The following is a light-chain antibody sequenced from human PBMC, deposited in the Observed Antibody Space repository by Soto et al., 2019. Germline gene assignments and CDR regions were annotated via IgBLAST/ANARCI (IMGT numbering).Light chain of an antibody. CDR1: QGIRND. V-gene: IGKV1-6*01. Sequence: SQMTQSPSTLPASVGDRVTITCRASQGIRNDLGWYQQKPGKAPKLLIYAASSLQSGVPSRFSGSGSGTDFTLTISSLQPEDFATYYCLQDYNYPWTFGQGTKVDIK. CDR3: LQDYNYPWT. J-gene: IGKJ1*01. CDR2: AAS.